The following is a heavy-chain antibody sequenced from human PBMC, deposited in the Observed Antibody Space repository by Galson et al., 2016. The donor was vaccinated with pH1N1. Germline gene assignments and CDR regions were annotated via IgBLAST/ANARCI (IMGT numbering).Heavy chain of an antibody. CDR1: GYRFSSSW. D-gene: IGHD4-17*01. CDR2: IYLGGSHI. V-gene: IGHV5-51*03. J-gene: IGHJ3*02. Sequence: SGAEVKKPGESLKISCQGSGYRFSSSWIGWVRQMPGKGLEWMGIIYLGGSHIRYSPSFQGQVTISSDKSINTAYLQWISLKASDTATYYCARQYDFGDYRGDAFDIWGQGTMVIVSS. CDR3: ARQYDFGDYRGDAFDI.